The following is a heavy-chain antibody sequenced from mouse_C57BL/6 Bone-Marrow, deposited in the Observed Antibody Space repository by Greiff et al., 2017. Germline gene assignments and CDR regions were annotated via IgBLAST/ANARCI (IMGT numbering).Heavy chain of an antibody. CDR2: ISSGSSTI. D-gene: IGHD1-1*01. V-gene: IGHV5-17*01. Sequence: EVQVVEPGGGLVKPGGSLKLSCAASGFTFSDYGMHWVRQAPEKGLEWVAYISSGSSTIYYADTVKGRFTISRDNAKNTLFLQMTRLRSEDSAMYYCARETTTVDSFDYWGQGTTLTVSS. CDR3: ARETTTVDSFDY. J-gene: IGHJ2*01. CDR1: GFTFSDYG.